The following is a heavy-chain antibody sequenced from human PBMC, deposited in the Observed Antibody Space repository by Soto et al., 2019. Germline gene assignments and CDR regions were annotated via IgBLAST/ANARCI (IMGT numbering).Heavy chain of an antibody. CDR2: IYYRSKWYN. Sequence: PSQTLSLTCAISGDSVSSNSAAWNWIRQSPSRGLEWLGRIYYRSKWYNDYAVSVKSRITINPDTSKNQFSLQLNSATPEDTAVYYCARGSGLGYDFWSGYYSYYYGMDVWGQGTTVTVSS. V-gene: IGHV6-1*01. D-gene: IGHD3-3*01. CDR1: GDSVSSNSAA. CDR3: ARGSGLGYDFWSGYYSYYYGMDV. J-gene: IGHJ6*02.